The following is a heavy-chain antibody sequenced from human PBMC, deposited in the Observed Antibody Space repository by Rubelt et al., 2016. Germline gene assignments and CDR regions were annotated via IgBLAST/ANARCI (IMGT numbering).Heavy chain of an antibody. CDR1: GGSISSYY. Sequence: ETLSLTCTVSGGSISSYYWSWIRQPPGKGLEWIGYIYYSGSPNYNPSLKSRVTISVDTSKNQFSLKLSSVTAADTAVYYCARHPGAATKVDYWGQGTLVTVSS. J-gene: IGHJ4*02. CDR3: ARHPGAATKVDY. V-gene: IGHV4-59*08. CDR2: IYYSGSP. D-gene: IGHD6-13*01.